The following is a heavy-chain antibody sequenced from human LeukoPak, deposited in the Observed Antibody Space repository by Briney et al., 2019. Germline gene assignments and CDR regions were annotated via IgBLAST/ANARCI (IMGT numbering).Heavy chain of an antibody. CDR3: ARIHRYCSGGACYVPDN. J-gene: IGHJ4*02. V-gene: IGHV4-59*02. Sequence: PSETLSLTCVVSGGSVSGYYWGWIRQPPGRGLEWIGYVYYSGSTNYNPSFKSRITISVDTSRNQFSLQLSSVTAADTAVYYCARIHRYCSGGACYVPDNWGQGTLVAVSS. CDR2: VYYSGST. CDR1: GGSVSGYY. D-gene: IGHD2-15*01.